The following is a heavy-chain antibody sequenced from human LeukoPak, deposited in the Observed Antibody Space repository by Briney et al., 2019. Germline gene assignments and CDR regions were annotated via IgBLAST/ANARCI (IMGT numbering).Heavy chain of an antibody. J-gene: IGHJ4*02. V-gene: IGHV1-18*01. CDR3: ARGYSSGWRPHDY. D-gene: IGHD6-19*01. CDR1: GYNFNSYG. Sequence: ASVKVSCKASGYNFNSYGINWVRQAPGQGLEWMGWIRPYNGNTNYAQRLQGRVTMTTDTSTSTAYMELRSLRSDDTAIYYCARGYSSGWRPHDYWGQGTLVTVSS. CDR2: IRPYNGNT.